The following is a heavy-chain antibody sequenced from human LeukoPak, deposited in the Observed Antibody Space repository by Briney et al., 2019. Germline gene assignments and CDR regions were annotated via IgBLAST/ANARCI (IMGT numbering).Heavy chain of an antibody. CDR3: AVSVGPDAFDI. V-gene: IGHV4-4*07. CDR1: GGSISTYY. Sequence: SETLSLTCAVSGGSISTYYWSWIRQPAGKGLEWIGRIYISGSGSTNYNPSLKSRVTMSVDTSKNQFSLKLSSVTAADTAVYYCAVSVGPDAFDIWGQGTMVTVSS. D-gene: IGHD2-2*01. J-gene: IGHJ3*02. CDR2: IYISGSGST.